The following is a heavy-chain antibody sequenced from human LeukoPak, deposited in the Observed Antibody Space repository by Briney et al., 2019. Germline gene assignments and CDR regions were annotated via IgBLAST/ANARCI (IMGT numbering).Heavy chain of an antibody. Sequence: GESLKISCKGSGYGFTSYWIGWVRQMPGKGLEWMGIIYPGDSDTRYSPSFQGQVTISADKPISTAYLQWSSLKASDTAMYYCARNHYDSSGYYFRLGWFDPWGQGTLVTVSS. J-gene: IGHJ5*02. CDR3: ARNHYDSSGYYFRLGWFDP. CDR1: GYGFTSYW. D-gene: IGHD3-22*01. CDR2: IYPGDSDT. V-gene: IGHV5-51*01.